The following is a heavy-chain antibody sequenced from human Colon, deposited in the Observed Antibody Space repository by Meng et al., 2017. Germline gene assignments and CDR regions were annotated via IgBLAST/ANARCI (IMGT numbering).Heavy chain of an antibody. Sequence: QGQLQESGPGLVKPSQTLSLTCTGAGASISSGAFYWGWIRQHPGKGLEWIGYMHYSGIANYNPSLNSRIAISVDTSKNHFSLKLSSVTAADTAVYYCARYRYDSSSYSNFFDPWGQGTLVTVSS. V-gene: IGHV4-31*03. CDR1: GASISSGAFY. J-gene: IGHJ5*02. CDR3: ARYRYDSSSYSNFFDP. CDR2: MHYSGIA. D-gene: IGHD3-22*01.